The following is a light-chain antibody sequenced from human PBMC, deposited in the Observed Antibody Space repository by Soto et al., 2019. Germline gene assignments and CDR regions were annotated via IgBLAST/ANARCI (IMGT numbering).Light chain of an antibody. J-gene: IGLJ3*02. V-gene: IGLV1-40*01. CDR3: QSFDSTLSGSV. Sequence: QAVVTQPPSVSGAPGQSVTISCTGSSSNIGAGYDVHWYQQLPGTAPKLLIYDNTNRPSGVPDRFSGSKSGTSASLAITGLQAEDEADYYCQSFDSTLSGSVFGGGTKVTVL. CDR1: SSNIGAGYD. CDR2: DNT.